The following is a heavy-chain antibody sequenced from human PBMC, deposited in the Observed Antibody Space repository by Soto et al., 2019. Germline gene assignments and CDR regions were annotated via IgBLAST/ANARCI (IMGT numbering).Heavy chain of an antibody. CDR2: IYYSGST. Sequence: SETLSHTCTVSGGSISSGDYYWSWIRQPPGKGLEWIGYIYYSGSTYYNPSLKSRVTISVDTSKNQFSLKLSSVTAADTAVYYCARVPLSMVRGVIGEYGMDVWGQGTTVT. J-gene: IGHJ6*02. CDR1: GGSISSGDYY. CDR3: ARVPLSMVRGVIGEYGMDV. D-gene: IGHD3-10*01. V-gene: IGHV4-30-4*01.